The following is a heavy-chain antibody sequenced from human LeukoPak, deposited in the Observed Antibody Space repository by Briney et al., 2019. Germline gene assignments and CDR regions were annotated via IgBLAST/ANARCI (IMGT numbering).Heavy chain of an antibody. CDR3: ARARRSWYGKDYYYYMDV. Sequence: PSETLSLTCAASGGSISNYYWSWIRQPPGKGLEWVAYIYDSGNSNYNASLKSRVNPFVDSCKNQFSLRLSSVTAADAAVYFCARARRSWYGKDYYYYMDVWGKGTTVTVSS. J-gene: IGHJ6*03. CDR1: GGSISNYY. D-gene: IGHD6-13*01. V-gene: IGHV4-59*01. CDR2: IYDSGNS.